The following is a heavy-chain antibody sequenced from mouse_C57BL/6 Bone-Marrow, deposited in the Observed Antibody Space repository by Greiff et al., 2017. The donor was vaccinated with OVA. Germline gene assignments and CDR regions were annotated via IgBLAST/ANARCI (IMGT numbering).Heavy chain of an antibody. V-gene: IGHV1-82*01. CDR3: ARGGLRLFAY. CDR2: IYPGDGDT. J-gene: IGHJ3*01. D-gene: IGHD2-4*01. Sequence: QVQLKQSGPELVKPGASVKISCKASGYAFSSSWMNWVKQRPGKGLEWIGRIYPGDGDTNYNGKFKGKATLTAGKSSSTAYMQLSSLTSEDSAVYFCARGGLRLFAYWGQGTLVTVSA. CDR1: GYAFSSSW.